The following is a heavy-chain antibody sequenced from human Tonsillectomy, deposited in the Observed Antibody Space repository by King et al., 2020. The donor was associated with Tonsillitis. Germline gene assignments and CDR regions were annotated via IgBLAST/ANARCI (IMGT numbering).Heavy chain of an antibody. CDR3: ARDRYSSR. J-gene: IGHJ4*02. V-gene: IGHV3-48*01. Sequence: VQLVESGGGLVQPGGSLRLSCAASGFTFNSYSMNWVRQAPGKGLEWGSYISSSSSTIYYADSVKGRLTISRDNAKNSLYLQMNSLRAEDTAVYYCARDRYSSRWGQGTLVTVSS. D-gene: IGHD6-13*01. CDR1: GFTFNSYS. CDR2: ISSSSSTI.